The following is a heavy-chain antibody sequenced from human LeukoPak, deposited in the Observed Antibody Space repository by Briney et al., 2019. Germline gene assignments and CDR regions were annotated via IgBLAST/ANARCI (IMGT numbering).Heavy chain of an antibody. CDR1: GFTVSSNY. V-gene: IGHV3-66*02. Sequence: GGSLRLSCAASGFTVSSNYMSWVRQAPGKGLEWVSVIYSGGSTYYADSVKGRFTFSRDNSKNTLYLQMNSLRAEDTAVYYCARPFPRAYDFDYWGQGTLVTVSS. CDR2: IYSGGST. D-gene: IGHD3-3*01. J-gene: IGHJ4*02. CDR3: ARPFPRAYDFDY.